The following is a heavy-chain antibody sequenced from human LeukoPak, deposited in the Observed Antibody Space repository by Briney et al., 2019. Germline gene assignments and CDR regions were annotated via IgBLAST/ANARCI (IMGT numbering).Heavy chain of an antibody. J-gene: IGHJ4*02. D-gene: IGHD2-2*02. Sequence: SETLSLTCAVYGGSFSGYYWSWIRQPPGKGLEWIGEINHSGSTNYNPSLKSRVTISVDTSKNQFSLKLSSVTAADTAAYYCARARWLRYCSSTSCYSWLNYFDYWGQGTLVTVSS. V-gene: IGHV4-34*01. CDR2: INHSGST. CDR1: GGSFSGYY. CDR3: ARARWLRYCSSTSCYSWLNYFDY.